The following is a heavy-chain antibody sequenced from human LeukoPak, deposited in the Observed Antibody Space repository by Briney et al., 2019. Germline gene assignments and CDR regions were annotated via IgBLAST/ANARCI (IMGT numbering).Heavy chain of an antibody. Sequence: SVKVSCKASGGTFSSYTISWVRQAPGQGLEWMGRIISILGIANYAQKFQGRVTITADKSTSTAYMELSSLRSEDTAVYYCARAPGSGPPNYWGQGTLVTVSS. D-gene: IGHD3-10*01. CDR2: IISILGIA. J-gene: IGHJ4*02. CDR1: GGTFSSYT. CDR3: ARAPGSGPPNY. V-gene: IGHV1-69*02.